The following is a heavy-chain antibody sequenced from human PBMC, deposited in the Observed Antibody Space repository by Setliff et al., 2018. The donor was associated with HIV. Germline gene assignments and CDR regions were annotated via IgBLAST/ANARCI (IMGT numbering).Heavy chain of an antibody. Sequence: GASVKVSCKASGDTFNSYAINWVRQAPGQGLEWMGGVIPIFGTANYAQKFQGRVTITADESTSTAYMELSSLRSEDTAVYYCAKGGYYDSTGYYYYYLYYLDEWGKGTTVTV. J-gene: IGHJ6*03. D-gene: IGHD3-22*01. CDR2: VIPIFGTA. CDR1: GDTFNSYA. V-gene: IGHV1-69*13. CDR3: AKGGYYDSTGYYYYYLYYLDE.